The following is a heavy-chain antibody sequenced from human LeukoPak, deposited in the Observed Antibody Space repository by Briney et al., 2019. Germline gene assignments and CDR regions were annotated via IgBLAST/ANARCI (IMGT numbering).Heavy chain of an antibody. CDR1: GYTFTGYY. J-gene: IGHJ4*02. Sequence: ASVKDTCQASGYTFTGYYMHWVRQAPGQALDWMGWINPNSGGTNYAQKFQGRVTMTRDTSISTAYMELSRLRSDDTAVYYCARDSGDIAAAAYYFDYWGQGTLVTVSS. D-gene: IGHD6-13*01. CDR3: ARDSGDIAAAAYYFDY. CDR2: INPNSGGT. V-gene: IGHV1-2*02.